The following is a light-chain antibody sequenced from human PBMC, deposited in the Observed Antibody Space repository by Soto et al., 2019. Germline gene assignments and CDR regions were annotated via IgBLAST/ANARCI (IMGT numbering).Light chain of an antibody. CDR1: SSNIGAGYH. CDR3: QSYDSSLSGV. Sequence: QLVLTQPPSVSGAPGQRVTISCTGSSSNIGAGYHVHWYQQLPGTAPKLLIYGNSNRPSGVPDRFSGSKSGTSASLAITGLQAEDEADYYCQSYDSSLSGVFGGGTKLTVL. V-gene: IGLV1-40*01. CDR2: GNS. J-gene: IGLJ3*02.